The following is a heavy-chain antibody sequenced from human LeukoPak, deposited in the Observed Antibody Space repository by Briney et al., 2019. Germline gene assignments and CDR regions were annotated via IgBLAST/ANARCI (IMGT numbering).Heavy chain of an antibody. CDR1: GFTFSSYS. J-gene: IGHJ4*02. CDR3: ARQYSSSWDFDY. CDR2: ISSSSSYI. D-gene: IGHD6-6*01. V-gene: IGHV3-21*01. Sequence: PGGSLRPSCAASGFTFSSYSMNWVRQAPGKGLEWVSSISSSSSYIYYADSVKGRFTISRDDAKNSLYLQMNSLRAEDTAVYYCARQYSSSWDFDYWGQGTLVTVPS.